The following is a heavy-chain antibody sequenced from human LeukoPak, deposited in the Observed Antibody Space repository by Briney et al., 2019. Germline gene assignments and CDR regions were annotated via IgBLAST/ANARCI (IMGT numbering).Heavy chain of an antibody. J-gene: IGHJ6*03. CDR2: IYCSGST. V-gene: IGHV4-39*07. Sequence: SETLSLTCTVSGGSISSSSYYWGWIRQPPGTGLEWIGSIYCSGSTYYNPSLKSRVTISVDTSKNQFSLKLSSVTAADTAVYYCAREKEGITMIVVVNYYYYYMDVWGKGTTVTVSS. D-gene: IGHD3-22*01. CDR3: AREKEGITMIVVVNYYYYYMDV. CDR1: GGSISSSSYY.